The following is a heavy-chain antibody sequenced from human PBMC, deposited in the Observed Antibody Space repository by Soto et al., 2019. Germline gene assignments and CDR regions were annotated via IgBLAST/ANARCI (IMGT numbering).Heavy chain of an antibody. CDR2: INHSGST. CDR1: GGSFSGYY. D-gene: IGHD6-13*01. CDR3: ANNRRVEQQLVNWFDP. J-gene: IGHJ5*02. Sequence: SETLSLTCAVYGGSFSGYYWSWIRQPPGKGLEWIGEINHSGSTNYNPSLKSRVTISVDTSKNQFSLKLSSVTAADTAVYYCANNRRVEQQLVNWFDPWGQGTLVTVSS. V-gene: IGHV4-34*01.